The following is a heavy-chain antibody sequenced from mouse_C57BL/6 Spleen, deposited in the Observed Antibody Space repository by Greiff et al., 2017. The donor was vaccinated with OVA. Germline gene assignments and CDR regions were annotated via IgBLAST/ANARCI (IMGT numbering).Heavy chain of an antibody. D-gene: IGHD2-4*01. CDR3: ARRDYDYDWFAY. CDR2: INPSTGGT. J-gene: IGHJ3*01. CDR1: GYSFTGYY. V-gene: IGHV1-42*01. Sequence: EVQLQQSGPELVKPGASVKISCKASGYSFTGYYMNWVKQSPEKSLEWIGEINPSTGGTTYNQKFKAKATLTVDKSSSTAYMQLKSLTSEDSAVYYCARRDYDYDWFAYWGQGTLVTVSA.